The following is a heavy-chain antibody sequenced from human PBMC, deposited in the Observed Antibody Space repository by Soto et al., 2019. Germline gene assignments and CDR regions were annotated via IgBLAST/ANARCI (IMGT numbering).Heavy chain of an antibody. V-gene: IGHV4-31*03. D-gene: IGHD3-22*01. J-gene: IGHJ4*02. CDR1: GGSISSGGYY. CDR3: ARDRGPAESSGYYDY. CDR2: IYYSGST. Sequence: SSETLSLTCTVSGGSISSGGYYWSWIRQHPGKGLEWIGYIYYSGSTYYNPSLKSRVTISVDTSKNQFSLKLSSVTAADTAVYYCARDRGPAESSGYYDYWGQGTLVTVSS.